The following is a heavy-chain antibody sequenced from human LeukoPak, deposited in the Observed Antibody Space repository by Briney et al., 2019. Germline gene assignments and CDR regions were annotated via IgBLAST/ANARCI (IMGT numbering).Heavy chain of an antibody. CDR3: AKDGGSTLPYYFDW. CDR2: ITGIGGGT. J-gene: IGHJ4*02. V-gene: IGHV3-23*01. Sequence: GGSLRLPCAGSGFMFEHYAMNWVRQAPGRAVEWVSVITGIGGGTYYAESVEGRFTVSRDNSKNTVYLQMNSLRADDTAVYYCAKDGGSTLPYYFDWWGQGTLVTAAS. D-gene: IGHD3-10*01. CDR1: GFMFEHYA.